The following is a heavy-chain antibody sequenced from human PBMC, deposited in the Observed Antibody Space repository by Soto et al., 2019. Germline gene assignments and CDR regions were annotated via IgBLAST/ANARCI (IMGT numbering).Heavy chain of an antibody. CDR2: ISAYNGNT. CDR3: ARVIAAAGDFDY. D-gene: IGHD6-13*01. Sequence: VKLTSKASGGTLSSYTISWVRQAPGQGLEWMGWISAYNGNTNYAQKLQGRVTMTPDTSTNTAYMELRNLRSDDTAVYYCARVIAAAGDFDYWGQGTLVTVSS. J-gene: IGHJ4*02. V-gene: IGHV1-18*04. CDR1: GGTLSSYT.